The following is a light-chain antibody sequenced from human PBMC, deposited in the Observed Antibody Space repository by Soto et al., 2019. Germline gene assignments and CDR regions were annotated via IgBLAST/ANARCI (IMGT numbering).Light chain of an antibody. CDR2: DGS. J-gene: IGKJ1*01. Sequence: DIQMTQSPSTLSASVGDRIIITCRASQSINTWLAWYQQKPGEAPKLLIYDGSTLERGVPSRFSGSGSGTEFTLIISRLQPDDFATFYCQQYKTYSPTFGQGTKVEV. V-gene: IGKV1-5*03. CDR1: QSINTW. CDR3: QQYKTYSPT.